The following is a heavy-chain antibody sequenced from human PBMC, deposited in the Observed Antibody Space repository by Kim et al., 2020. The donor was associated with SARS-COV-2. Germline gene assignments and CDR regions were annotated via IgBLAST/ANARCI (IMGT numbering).Heavy chain of an antibody. CDR3: ARVRIVGAPYFYGLDV. Sequence: GGSLRLSCAASGFTFSRYSMHWVRQAPGKGLEWVSYISSTSSEMYYAASVKGRFTVSRDKAKNSLYLQMNSLRDEDTAVYYCARVRIVGAPYFYGLDVWGKGTTGTVSS. V-gene: IGHV3-48*02. CDR2: ISSTSSEM. CDR1: GFTFSRYS. J-gene: IGHJ6*04. D-gene: IGHD1-26*01.